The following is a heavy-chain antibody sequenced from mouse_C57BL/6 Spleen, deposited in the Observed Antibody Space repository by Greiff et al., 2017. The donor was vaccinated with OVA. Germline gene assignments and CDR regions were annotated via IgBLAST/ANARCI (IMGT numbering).Heavy chain of an antibody. Sequence: EVQLQESGGGLVQPGGSLKLSCAASGFTFSDYYMYWVRQTPEKRLEWVAYISNGGGSTYYPDTVKGRFTISRDNAKNTLYLQMSRLKSEDTAMYYCARLLHYYGSSYGYYFDYWGQGTTLTVSS. CDR2: ISNGGGST. V-gene: IGHV5-12*01. J-gene: IGHJ2*01. D-gene: IGHD1-1*01. CDR3: ARLLHYYGSSYGYYFDY. CDR1: GFTFSDYY.